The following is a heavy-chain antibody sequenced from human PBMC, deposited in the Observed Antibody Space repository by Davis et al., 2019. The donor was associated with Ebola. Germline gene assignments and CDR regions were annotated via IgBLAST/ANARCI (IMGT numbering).Heavy chain of an antibody. J-gene: IGHJ4*02. CDR1: GFTFRSYS. CDR2: IKEDGSEI. V-gene: IGHV3-7*01. CDR3: ARLLKWQSSTYRPVDC. Sequence: GESLKISCVGSGFTFRSYSMTWVRQAPGKGLEWVANIKEDGSEIYYLDSVKGRFIISRDDTANSLYLQMYNLRVEDTAVYYCARLLKWQSSTYRPVDCWGQGALVTVSS. D-gene: IGHD6-13*01.